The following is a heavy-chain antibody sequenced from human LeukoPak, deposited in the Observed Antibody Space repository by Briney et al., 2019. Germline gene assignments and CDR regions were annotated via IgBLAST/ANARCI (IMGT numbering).Heavy chain of an antibody. D-gene: IGHD3-10*01. Sequence: SQTLSLTCAVSGGSISSGGYSWSWIRQPPGKGLEWIGYIYHSGSTYYNPSLKSRVTISVDRSKNQFSLKLSSVTAADTAVYYCARARVVRGAFRFDPWGQGTLVTVSS. J-gene: IGHJ5*02. CDR3: ARARVVRGAFRFDP. V-gene: IGHV4-30-2*01. CDR1: GGSISSGGYS. CDR2: IYHSGST.